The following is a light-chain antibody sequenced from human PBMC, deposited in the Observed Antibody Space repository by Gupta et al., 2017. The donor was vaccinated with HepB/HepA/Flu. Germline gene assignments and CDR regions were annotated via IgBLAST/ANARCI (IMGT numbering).Light chain of an antibody. Sequence: QSALTQLASMSGSPGQSITISCTGTSSDVGGYDYVSWYQQHPGKAPKLMIYDVSYRPSGVSNRFSASKSGNTASLTISGLQAEDEADYYCSSYTSTNNLVFGGGTRVTVL. V-gene: IGLV2-14*01. CDR2: DVS. CDR1: SSDVGGYDY. CDR3: SSYTSTNNLV. J-gene: IGLJ3*02.